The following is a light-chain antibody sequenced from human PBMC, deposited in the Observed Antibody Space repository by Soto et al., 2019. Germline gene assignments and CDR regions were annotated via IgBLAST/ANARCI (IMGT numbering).Light chain of an antibody. Sequence: QSVLTQPPSASGSPGQSVTNSCTGTSSDVGAYNYVSWYQQHPGKAPKLMIYEVSKRPSGVPDRFSGSKSGNTASLTVSGLQAEDEADYYCSSYAGSNNFVVFGGGTKLTVL. V-gene: IGLV2-8*01. CDR1: SSDVGAYNY. CDR3: SSYAGSNNFVV. J-gene: IGLJ2*01. CDR2: EVS.